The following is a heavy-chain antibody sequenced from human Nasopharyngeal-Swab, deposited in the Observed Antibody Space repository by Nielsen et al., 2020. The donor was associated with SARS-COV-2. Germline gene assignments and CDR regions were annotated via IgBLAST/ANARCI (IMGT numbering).Heavy chain of an antibody. CDR1: GYTFTGDY. D-gene: IGHD3-16*01. Sequence: ASVKVSCKASGYTFTGDYMHWVLQAPGQGLEWMGRINPNSGGTTYAQKFQGRVTMTRDPSIRTAYMELSRLRSDDTAVYYCARTSFLRAYWYFDLWGRGTLVTVSS. CDR3: ARTSFLRAYWYFDL. CDR2: INPNSGGT. V-gene: IGHV1-2*06. J-gene: IGHJ2*01.